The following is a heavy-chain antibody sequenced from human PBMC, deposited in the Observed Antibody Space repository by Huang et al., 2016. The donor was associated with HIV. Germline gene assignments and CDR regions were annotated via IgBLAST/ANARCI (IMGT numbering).Heavy chain of an antibody. V-gene: IGHV1-69*10. CDR3: AREGQNWLGKPFGALAF. CDR1: GVSFRDYA. Sequence: QAQLVQSGAAVMKPGSSVRVSCKASGVSFRDYAFSWVRRAPGQGLDGMGGIIPRFGLTNYAPGLQVRVTISADKSSNTVYLELTSLRSGDTAVYYCAREGQNWLGKPFGALAFWGQGTEVIVSS. CDR2: IIPRFGLT. D-gene: IGHD3-16*01. J-gene: IGHJ4*03.